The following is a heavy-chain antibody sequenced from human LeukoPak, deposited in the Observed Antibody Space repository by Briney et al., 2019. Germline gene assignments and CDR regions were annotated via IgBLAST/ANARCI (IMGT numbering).Heavy chain of an antibody. CDR2: ISGYSGNT. J-gene: IGHJ4*02. Sequence: ASVKVSCKASGYTFTTDSVNWVRQAPGQGLEWMGWISGYSGNTNYAQKLQGRVTMTTDTSTSTAYMELRSLRSDDTAIYYCARGYSSGRDYYFDYWGQGTLVTVSS. CDR3: ARGYSSGRDYYFDY. CDR1: GYTFTTDS. V-gene: IGHV1-18*01. D-gene: IGHD6-19*01.